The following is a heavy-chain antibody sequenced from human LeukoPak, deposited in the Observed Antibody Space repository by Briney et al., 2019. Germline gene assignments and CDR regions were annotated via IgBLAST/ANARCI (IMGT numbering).Heavy chain of an antibody. V-gene: IGHV3-13*01. CDR3: ARGWFGLRDAFDI. Sequence: GGSLRLSCAASGFTFSSYDMHWVRQATGKGLEWVSAIGTAGDTYYPGSVKGRFTISRENAKNSLYLQMNSLGAGDTAVYYCARGWFGLRDAFDIWGQGTMVTVSS. J-gene: IGHJ3*02. D-gene: IGHD3-10*01. CDR2: IGTAGDT. CDR1: GFTFSSYD.